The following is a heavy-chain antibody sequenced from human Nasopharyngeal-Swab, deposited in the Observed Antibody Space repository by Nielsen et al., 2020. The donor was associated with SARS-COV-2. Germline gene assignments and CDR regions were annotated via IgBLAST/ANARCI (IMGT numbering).Heavy chain of an antibody. CDR2: IYYSGST. V-gene: IGHV4-39*01. Sequence: ESLKISCTVSGGSISSSSYYWGWIRQPPGKGLEWIGNIYYSGSTYYNPSLKSRVTISVDTSKNQFSLKLSSVTAADTAVYYCAGVPSSSMSYWFDPWGQGTLVTVSS. CDR1: GGSISSSSYY. CDR3: AGVPSSSMSYWFDP. D-gene: IGHD6-6*01. J-gene: IGHJ5*02.